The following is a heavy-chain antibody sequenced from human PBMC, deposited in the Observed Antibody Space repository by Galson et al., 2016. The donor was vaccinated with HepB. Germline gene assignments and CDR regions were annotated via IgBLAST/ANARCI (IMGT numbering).Heavy chain of an antibody. J-gene: IGHJ4*02. CDR3: AKDRTYGSGCYLDYFEN. D-gene: IGHD6-19*01. CDR1: GFTFSNYA. V-gene: IGHV3-23*01. CDR2: ICGSGDST. Sequence: SLRLSCAASGFTFSNYAMSWVRQAPGKGLEWVSAICGSGDSTYYADSVKGRFTTSRDNSKNTLYLQMNSLRAEDTAVYYCAKDRTYGSGCYLDYFENWGPGTLFTVSS.